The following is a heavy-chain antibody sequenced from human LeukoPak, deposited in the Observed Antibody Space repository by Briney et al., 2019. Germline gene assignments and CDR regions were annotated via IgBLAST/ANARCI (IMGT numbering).Heavy chain of an antibody. CDR1: GYTFTGYY. CDR3: ARDRGVPSHISWFDP. V-gene: IGHV1-2*02. D-gene: IGHD3-10*01. Sequence: SVTVSCKASGYTFTGYYIHWVRQPPGQGLEWLGWINPNSGGTNYAQMFQGTVTMTRDPSVRTAYMELSRLRPADPAVYYCARDRGVPSHISWFDPWGKGTLVTVS. J-gene: IGHJ5*02. CDR2: INPNSGGT.